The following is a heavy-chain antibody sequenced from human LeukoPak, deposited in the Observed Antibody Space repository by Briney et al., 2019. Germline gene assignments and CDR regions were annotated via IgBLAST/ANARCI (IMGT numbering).Heavy chain of an antibody. V-gene: IGHV4-34*01. CDR1: GFSLSAYY. Sequence: PSETLSLTCAVSGFSLSAYYWTWIRQPPGKGLEWIGELNHSGSTNYNQSLKSRFTISVDTSKNPFSLKLSSVTADDTAFYYCTRLRPGIAAAGYYYYYMDVWGKGTTVTISS. D-gene: IGHD6-13*01. CDR3: TRLRPGIAAAGYYYYYMDV. J-gene: IGHJ6*03. CDR2: LNHSGST.